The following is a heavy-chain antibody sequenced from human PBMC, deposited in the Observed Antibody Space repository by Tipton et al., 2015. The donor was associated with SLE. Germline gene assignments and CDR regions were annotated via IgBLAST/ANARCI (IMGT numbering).Heavy chain of an antibody. V-gene: IGHV4-39*01. Sequence: GLVKPSETLSLTCTVSGGSISSSNYYWGWIRQPPGKGLEWIGNVYYSGSTYYNPSLKSRVTISVDTSKNQFSLKLSSVTAADTAVYYCARLLVYDFWSGRGAFDIWGQGTMVTVSS. CDR1: GGSISSSNYY. CDR2: VYYSGST. D-gene: IGHD3-3*01. J-gene: IGHJ3*02. CDR3: ARLLVYDFWSGRGAFDI.